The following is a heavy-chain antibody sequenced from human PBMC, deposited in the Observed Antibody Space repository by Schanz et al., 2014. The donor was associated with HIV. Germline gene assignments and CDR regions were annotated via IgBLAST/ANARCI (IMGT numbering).Heavy chain of an antibody. CDR2: ISYDGSNK. J-gene: IGHJ6*02. CDR3: ALVGVWYYYGMDV. CDR1: GFTFSTYA. V-gene: IGHV3-30-3*01. Sequence: VQLLESGGGLVQPGGSLRLSCAASGFTFSTYALNWVRQAPGKGLEWVAVISYDGSNKYYADSVKGRFTISRDNSKNTLYLQMSSLRVEDTAVYYCALVGVWYYYGMDVWGHGTTVAVSS. D-gene: IGHD2-8*01.